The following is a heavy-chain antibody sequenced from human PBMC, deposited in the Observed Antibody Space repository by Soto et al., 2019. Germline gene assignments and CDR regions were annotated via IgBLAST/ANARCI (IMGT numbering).Heavy chain of an antibody. CDR3: ARDRPGDGSYSRGWVNAFDI. Sequence: QVQLVQSGAEVKKPGSSVKVSCKASGGTFSSYTISWVRQAPGQGLEWMGRIIPILGIANYAQKFQGRVTITADKATSTAYMELSSLRSEYTAVYYCARDRPGDGSYSRGWVNAFDIWGQGTMVTVSS. J-gene: IGHJ3*02. D-gene: IGHD6-19*01. V-gene: IGHV1-69*08. CDR1: GGTFSSYT. CDR2: IIPILGIA.